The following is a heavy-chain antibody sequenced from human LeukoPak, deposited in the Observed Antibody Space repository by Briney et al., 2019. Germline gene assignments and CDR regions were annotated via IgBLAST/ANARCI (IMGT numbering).Heavy chain of an antibody. CDR2: IHYSGST. Sequence: SETLSLTCSVSGDSISSYYWSWIRQPPGKGLEWIGYIHYSGSTKYNPSLTRPATISPDTSKRQFSLKLSSVPAADTAVYYCARSGIYGDYGIYFDYWGQGTLVTVSS. CDR1: GDSISSYY. V-gene: IGHV4-59*01. CDR3: ARSGIYGDYGIYFDY. J-gene: IGHJ4*02. D-gene: IGHD4-17*01.